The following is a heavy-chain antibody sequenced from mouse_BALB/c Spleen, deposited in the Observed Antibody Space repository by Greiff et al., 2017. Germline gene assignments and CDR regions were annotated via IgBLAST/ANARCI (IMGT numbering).Heavy chain of an antibody. J-gene: IGHJ3*01. CDR1: GFTFSSYG. CDR2: INSNGGST. Sequence: EVQRVESGAGLVQPGGSLKLSCAASGFTFSSYGMSWVRQTPDKRLELVATINSNGGSTYYPDSVKGRVTISRDNAKNTLYLQMSSLKSEDTAMYYCAPDHYYGSSYGFAYWGQGTLVTVSA. V-gene: IGHV5-6-3*01. CDR3: APDHYYGSSYGFAY. D-gene: IGHD1-1*01.